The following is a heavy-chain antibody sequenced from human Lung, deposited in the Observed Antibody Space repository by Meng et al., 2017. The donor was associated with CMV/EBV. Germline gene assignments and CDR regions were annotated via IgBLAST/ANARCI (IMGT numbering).Heavy chain of an antibody. CDR2: IKHDGNQA. CDR3: ARILGCESTRCYEGAFDL. CDR1: GFTFSDHW. Sequence: GESXKISCEDSGFTFSDHWMGWVRQAPGKGLEWVANIKHDGNQAYYVDSLKGRFTISRDNARRALYLHLNSLRVEDTAVYYCARILGCESTRCYEGAFDLXGQGXMVSVSS. V-gene: IGHV3-7*01. J-gene: IGHJ3*01. D-gene: IGHD2-2*01.